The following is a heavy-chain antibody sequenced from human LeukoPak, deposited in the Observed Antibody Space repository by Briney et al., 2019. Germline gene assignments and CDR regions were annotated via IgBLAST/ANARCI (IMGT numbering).Heavy chain of an antibody. CDR3: ARGTNRGNFDY. V-gene: IGHV4-59*01. CDR1: GGSISSYY. Sequence: PSETLSLTCTDSGGSISSYYWSWIRQPPGKGLEWIGYIYYSGSTNYNPSLKSRVTISVDTSKNQFSLKLSSVTAADTAVYYCARGTNRGNFDYWGQGTLVTVSS. D-gene: IGHD1-14*01. CDR2: IYYSGST. J-gene: IGHJ4*02.